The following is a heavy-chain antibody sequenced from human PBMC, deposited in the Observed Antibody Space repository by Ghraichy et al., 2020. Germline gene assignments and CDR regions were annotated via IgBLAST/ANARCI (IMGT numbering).Heavy chain of an antibody. Sequence: LSLTCAASGFTFSIYTMNWVRQAPGKGLEWVSNINRNSYDIYYADSVKGRFTISRDNAKNSLYLQMNSLRAEDTAVYFCARDPFDCSGDCYSSYWGQGTLVTVSS. V-gene: IGHV3-21*05. CDR3: ARDPFDCSGDCYSSY. J-gene: IGHJ4*02. CDR2: INRNSYDI. CDR1: GFTFSIYT. D-gene: IGHD2-21*02.